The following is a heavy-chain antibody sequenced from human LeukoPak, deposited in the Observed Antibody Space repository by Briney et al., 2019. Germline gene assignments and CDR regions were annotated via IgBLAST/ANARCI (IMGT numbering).Heavy chain of an antibody. CDR2: IYYSGST. CDR3: ARENIPTTVNNWFDP. CDR1: GGSISSYY. Sequence: SETLSLTCTVSGGSISSYYWSWIRQPPGKGLEWIGYIYYSGSTNYNPSLKSRVTISVDTSKNQFSLELSSVTAADTAVYYCARENIPTTVNNWFDPWGQGTLVTVSS. V-gene: IGHV4-59*01. D-gene: IGHD4-17*01. J-gene: IGHJ5*02.